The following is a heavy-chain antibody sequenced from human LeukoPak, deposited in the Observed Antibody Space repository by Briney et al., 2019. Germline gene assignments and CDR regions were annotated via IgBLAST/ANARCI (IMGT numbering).Heavy chain of an antibody. V-gene: IGHV1-2*02. CDR2: INPNSGGT. D-gene: IGHD5-18*01. CDR1: GYTFTGYY. J-gene: IGHJ6*03. Sequence: ASVKVSCKASGYTFTGYYMHWVRQAPGQGLEWMGWINPNSGGTNYAQKFQGRVTMPRDTSISTAYMELSRLRSDDTAVYYCARVMVTSYYYYMDVWGKGTTVTVSS. CDR3: ARVMVTSYYYYMDV.